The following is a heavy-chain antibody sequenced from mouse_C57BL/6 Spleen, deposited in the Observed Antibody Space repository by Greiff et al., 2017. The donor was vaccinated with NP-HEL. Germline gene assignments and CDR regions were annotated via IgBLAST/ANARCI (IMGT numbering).Heavy chain of an antibody. CDR2: MLNGGGST. CDR1: GFTFSDYY. J-gene: IGHJ2*01. V-gene: IGHV5-12*01. Sequence: EVKLVESGGGLFQPGGSLKLSCAASGFTFSDYYMYWVRQTPEKRLEWVAYMLNGGGSTYYPGTVKGRFTISRDNAKNTLYLQMSRLKSEDTAMYYCAIQGYYDYDVGYYFDYWGQGTTLTVSS. CDR3: AIQGYYDYDVGYYFDY. D-gene: IGHD2-4*01.